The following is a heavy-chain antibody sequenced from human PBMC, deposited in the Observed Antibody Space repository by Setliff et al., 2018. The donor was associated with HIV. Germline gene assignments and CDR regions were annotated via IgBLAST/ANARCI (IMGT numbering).Heavy chain of an antibody. D-gene: IGHD3-10*01. Sequence: PGGSLRLSCAASGFTFSSYGMHWVRQAPGKGLEWVAIIWFDGNKKYYADSVKGRFTISRDNSKNTLYLQMNSLRAEDTATYYCAKEFEDLSGAYWGQGTLVTVSS. CDR2: IWFDGNKK. V-gene: IGHV3-30*02. J-gene: IGHJ4*02. CDR3: AKEFEDLSGAY. CDR1: GFTFSSYG.